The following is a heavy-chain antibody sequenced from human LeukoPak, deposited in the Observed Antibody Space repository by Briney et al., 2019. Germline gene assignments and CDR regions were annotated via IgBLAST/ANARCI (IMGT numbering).Heavy chain of an antibody. CDR3: ARDKAARGAFDN. D-gene: IGHD6-6*01. CDR1: GGSISSGSYY. J-gene: IGHJ4*02. V-gene: IGHV4-61*02. Sequence: PSETLSLTCTVSGGSISSGSYYWSWIRQPAGKGLEWIGRIYTNGSTNYNPSLKSRVTISVDTSKNQFSLKLSSVTAADTAVYYCARDKAARGAFDNWGQGTLITVSS. CDR2: IYTNGST.